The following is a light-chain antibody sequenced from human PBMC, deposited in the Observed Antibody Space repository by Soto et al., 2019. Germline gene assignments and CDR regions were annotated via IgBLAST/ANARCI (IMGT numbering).Light chain of an antibody. J-gene: IGKJ1*01. CDR3: QQYNGYSRT. Sequence: DIPMTQSPSTLSGSVGDRVTITCRASHTISSWLAWYQQKPGKAPKLLIYKASYLKSGVPSRFSGSGSGTEFTLTISNLQPDDFASYYCQQYNGYSRTFGQGTKVDIK. V-gene: IGKV1-5*03. CDR2: KAS. CDR1: HTISSW.